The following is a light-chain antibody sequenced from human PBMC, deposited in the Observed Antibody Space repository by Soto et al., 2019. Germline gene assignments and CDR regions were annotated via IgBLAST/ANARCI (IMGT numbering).Light chain of an antibody. CDR1: QSVNSD. V-gene: IGKV3-15*01. CDR2: GAS. CDR3: QHYGGSPLYT. Sequence: ETVMTQSPATLSLSPGERATLSCRASQSVNSDLVWYQQKPGQAPRLLIYGASTRATGIPARFSGNGSGTEFTLTISSLQSEDFAVYYCQHYGGSPLYTFGQGTKLEIK. J-gene: IGKJ2*01.